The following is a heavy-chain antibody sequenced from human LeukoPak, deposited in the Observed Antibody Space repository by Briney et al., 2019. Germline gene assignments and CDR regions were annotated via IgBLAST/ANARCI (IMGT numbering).Heavy chain of an antibody. V-gene: IGHV1-2*02. D-gene: IGHD3-22*01. CDR3: ARGGDYYDSSGYYDDAFDI. CDR1: GYTFTGYY. Sequence: ASVKVSCKASGYTFTGYYIHWVRQAPGQGLEWMGWINPKSGGTNYAQKFQGRVTMTRDTSINTAYMELSRLRSGDTAVYYCARGGDYYDSSGYYDDAFDIWGQGTMSPSPQ. J-gene: IGHJ3*02. CDR2: INPKSGGT.